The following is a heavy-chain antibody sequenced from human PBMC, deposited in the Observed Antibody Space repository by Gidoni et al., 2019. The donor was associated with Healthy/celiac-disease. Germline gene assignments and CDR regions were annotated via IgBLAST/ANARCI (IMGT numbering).Heavy chain of an antibody. CDR3: AKVLNIRSMDV. D-gene: IGHD1-20*01. J-gene: IGHJ6*02. CDR2: ISYEGSNK. CDR1: GFTFSSYG. V-gene: IGHV3-30*18. Sequence: QVQLVESGGGVVQPGRSLRLSCAASGFTFSSYGMHWVRQAPGKGMEWVAVISYEGSNKYYADSVKGRFTISRDNSKNTLYLQMNSLRAEDTAVYYCAKVLNIRSMDVWGQGTTVTVSS.